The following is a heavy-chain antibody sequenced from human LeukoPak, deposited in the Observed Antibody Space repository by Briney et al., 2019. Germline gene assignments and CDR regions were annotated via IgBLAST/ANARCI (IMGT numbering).Heavy chain of an antibody. D-gene: IGHD6-19*01. CDR2: IFYSGST. Sequence: SGTLSLTCTVSGVSISPYYWSWIRQPPGKGLEWIGYIFYSGSTNCNPSLRGRVTISVDTSKNQFSLQLSSVTASDTAVYYCVRHVAGTTLDYWGQGTLVTVPS. V-gene: IGHV4-59*08. J-gene: IGHJ4*02. CDR1: GVSISPYY. CDR3: VRHVAGTTLDY.